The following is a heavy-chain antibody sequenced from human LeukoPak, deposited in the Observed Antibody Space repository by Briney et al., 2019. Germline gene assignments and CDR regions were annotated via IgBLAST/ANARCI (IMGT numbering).Heavy chain of an antibody. Sequence: GGSLRLSCAASGFTFDDYGMSWVSQAPGKGLEWVSGISWNGGRTGYADSVKGRFTISRDNAKNSLYLQMNSLRAEDTALYYCARHSSYSYGLYYMDVWGKGTTVTVSS. D-gene: IGHD5-18*01. J-gene: IGHJ6*03. CDR3: ARHSSYSYGLYYMDV. CDR2: ISWNGGRT. V-gene: IGHV3-20*04. CDR1: GFTFDDYG.